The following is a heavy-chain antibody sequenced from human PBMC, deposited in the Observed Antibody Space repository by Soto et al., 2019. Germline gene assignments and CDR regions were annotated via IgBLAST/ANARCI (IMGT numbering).Heavy chain of an antibody. D-gene: IGHD3-22*01. CDR3: ARDKLVVITTLDYYYYGMDV. CDR2: ISYDGSNK. CDR1: GFTFSGYA. Sequence: PGGSLRLSCVASGFTFSGYAMHWVRQAPGKGLEWVAVISYDGSNKYYADSVKGRFTISRDNSKNTLYLQMNSLRAEDTAVYYCARDKLVVITTLDYYYYGMDVWGQGTTVTVSS. J-gene: IGHJ6*02. V-gene: IGHV3-30-3*01.